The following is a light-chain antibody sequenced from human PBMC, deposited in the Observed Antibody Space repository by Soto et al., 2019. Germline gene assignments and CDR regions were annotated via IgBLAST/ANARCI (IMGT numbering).Light chain of an antibody. V-gene: IGKV1-9*01. Sequence: DIQLTQSPSFLSASVGDRVTITCRATKGISTYLAWYQQKPGKAPNLLIYAASTLQSGVPSRFSGSGSGTEFTLTISSLQPEDFATYYCQQLKSYPLTFGGGTKVEIK. J-gene: IGKJ4*01. CDR1: KGISTY. CDR3: QQLKSYPLT. CDR2: AAS.